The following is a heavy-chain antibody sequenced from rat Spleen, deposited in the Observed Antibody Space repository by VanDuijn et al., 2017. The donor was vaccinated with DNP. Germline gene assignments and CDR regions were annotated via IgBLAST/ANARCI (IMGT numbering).Heavy chain of an antibody. CDR1: GFSFRDYD. V-gene: IGHV5S23*01. J-gene: IGHJ3*01. Sequence: EVQLVESGGGLVQAGRSLRLSCVASGFSFRDYDMAWVRQAPTKGLEWVACMSPRSGTAFYRDSVKGRFTVSRDIAKSTLYLQMDSLRSEDTATYYCVTGSPNWYAYWGQGTLVTVSS. CDR2: MSPRSGTA. D-gene: IGHD5-1*01. CDR3: VTGSPNWYAY.